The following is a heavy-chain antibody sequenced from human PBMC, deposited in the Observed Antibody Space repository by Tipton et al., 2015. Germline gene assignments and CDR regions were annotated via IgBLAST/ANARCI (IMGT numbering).Heavy chain of an antibody. D-gene: IGHD4-23*01. V-gene: IGHV4-34*01. CDR3: ARARGRHGGLFDS. CDR1: GGSFSGYS. J-gene: IGHJ4*02. CDR2: INHSGST. Sequence: TLSLTCAVYGGSFSGYSWSWIRQPPGKGLEWIGEINHSGSTNYNPSLKSRVTISVDTSKTQFSLKMSSVTASDTAVYYCARARGRHGGLFDSWGQGILVTVSS.